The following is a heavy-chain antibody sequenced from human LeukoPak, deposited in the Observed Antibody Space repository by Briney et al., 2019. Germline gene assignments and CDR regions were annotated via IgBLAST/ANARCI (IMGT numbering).Heavy chain of an antibody. J-gene: IGHJ5*02. Sequence: SETLSLTCTVSGGSISSYYWSWIRQPPGKGLEWLGYIYYSGSTNYNPSLKSRVSISVDTSKNQFSLKLSSVTAADTAVYYCARAGYDFWSGYGNLNWFDPWGQGTLVTVSS. CDR1: GGSISSYY. CDR3: ARAGYDFWSGYGNLNWFDP. V-gene: IGHV4-59*01. CDR2: IYYSGST. D-gene: IGHD3-3*01.